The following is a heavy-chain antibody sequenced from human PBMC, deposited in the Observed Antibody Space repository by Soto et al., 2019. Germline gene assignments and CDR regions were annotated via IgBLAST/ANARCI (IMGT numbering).Heavy chain of an antibody. Sequence: PGGSLRLSCAASGFTFSSYWMHWVRQAPGKGLVWVSRINSDGSSTSYADSVKGRFTISRDNAKNTLYLQMNSLRAEDTAVYYCARAEYDFWSGYYTVDYWGQGTLVTAPQ. CDR3: ARAEYDFWSGYYTVDY. CDR1: GFTFSSYW. D-gene: IGHD3-3*01. CDR2: INSDGSST. J-gene: IGHJ4*02. V-gene: IGHV3-74*01.